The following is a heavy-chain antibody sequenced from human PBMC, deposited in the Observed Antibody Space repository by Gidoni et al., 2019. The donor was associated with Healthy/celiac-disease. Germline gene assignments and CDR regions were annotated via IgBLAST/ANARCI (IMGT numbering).Heavy chain of an antibody. CDR1: GFPFSSYA. J-gene: IGHJ4*02. CDR2: ISGSGGST. CDR3: AKVGIGRGWSTGDY. Sequence: EVQLLESGGGLVQPGGSLRLSCAASGFPFSSYAMSWVRQAPGKGLEWVSAISGSGGSTYYADSVKGRFTISRDNSKNTLYLQMNSLRAEDTAVYYCAKVGIGRGWSTGDYWGQGTLVTVSS. V-gene: IGHV3-23*01. D-gene: IGHD2-15*01.